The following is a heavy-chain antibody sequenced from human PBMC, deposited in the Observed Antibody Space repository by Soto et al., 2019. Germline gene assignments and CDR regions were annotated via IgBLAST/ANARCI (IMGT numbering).Heavy chain of an antibody. CDR1: GFTFNSYT. D-gene: IGHD2-8*01. CDR3: AKDGPLPRNIVQMVYATNYYYYYMDV. J-gene: IGHJ6*03. CDR2: ISGSGGRT. V-gene: IGHV3-23*01. Sequence: GGSLRLSCAASGFTFNSYTMTWVRQAPGKGLEWVSSISGSGGRTYYADSVKGRFTISRDNSKNTLYLQMNSLRAEDTAVYFCAKDGPLPRNIVQMVYATNYYYYYMDVWGKGTTVTVSS.